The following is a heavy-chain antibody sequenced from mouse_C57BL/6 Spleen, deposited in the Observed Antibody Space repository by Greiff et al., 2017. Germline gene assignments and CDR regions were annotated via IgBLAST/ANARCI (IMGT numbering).Heavy chain of an antibody. V-gene: IGHV5-17*01. J-gene: IGHJ3*01. Sequence: EVQRVESGGGLVKPGGSLKLSCAASGFTFSDFGMHWVRQAPEKGLEWVAYISSGSSTIYYADTVKCRFTISRDNAKNTLCLQMTSLRSEDTAMYYCARLRFAYWGQGTLVTVSA. CDR2: ISSGSSTI. CDR1: GFTFSDFG. CDR3: ARLRFAY.